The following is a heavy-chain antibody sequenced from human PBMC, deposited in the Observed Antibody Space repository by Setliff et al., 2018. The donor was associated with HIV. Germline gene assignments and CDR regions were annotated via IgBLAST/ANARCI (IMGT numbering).Heavy chain of an antibody. CDR2: INHSGSS. D-gene: IGHD2-8*01. V-gene: IGHV4-34*01. CDR1: GESLSPYF. Sequence: SETLSLTCAVHGESLSPYFWSWIRQTPGKGLEWIGEINHSGSSNYNPSLRSRVTMSVDTSRKQFSLNVTSVTAADTAVYYCARGTYYNGGHLPLDSWGQGALVTVSS. CDR3: ARGTYYNGGHLPLDS. J-gene: IGHJ4*02.